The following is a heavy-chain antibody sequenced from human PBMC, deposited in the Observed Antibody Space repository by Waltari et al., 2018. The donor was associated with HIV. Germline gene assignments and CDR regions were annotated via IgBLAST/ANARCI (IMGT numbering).Heavy chain of an antibody. D-gene: IGHD6-19*01. J-gene: IGHJ4*02. V-gene: IGHV4-39*01. Sequence: QLQLQESGPGLVKPSETLSLTCIVSGGSVSSSNFFWGWILQPLGKGPEWIGSIFYNGSTYYKPSLKTQGTRSIDAPKEQCSLRLNSVTGADTGVYYCARTPRGEQWLAYWGQGTQVTVSS. CDR2: IFYNGST. CDR1: GGSVSSSNFF. CDR3: ARTPRGEQWLAY.